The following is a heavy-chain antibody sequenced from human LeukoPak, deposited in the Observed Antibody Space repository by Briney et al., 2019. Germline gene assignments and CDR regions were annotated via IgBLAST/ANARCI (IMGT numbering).Heavy chain of an antibody. V-gene: IGHV1-18*01. Sequence: GASVKVSCNVSGYTVTELSIHWVRQAPGKGLEWMGWINVYNGNIYSEQRFQGRLTMTTDTSTSTAYMELRSLRSDDTAVYYCARDGDGDPLDYWGQGTLVTVSS. CDR1: GYTVTELS. CDR2: INVYNGNI. CDR3: ARDGDGDPLDY. J-gene: IGHJ4*02. D-gene: IGHD4-17*01.